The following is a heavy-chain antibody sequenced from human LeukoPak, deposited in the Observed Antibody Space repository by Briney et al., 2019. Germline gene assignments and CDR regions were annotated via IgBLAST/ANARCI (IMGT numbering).Heavy chain of an antibody. J-gene: IGHJ4*02. CDR3: VREQARAGSFDY. V-gene: IGHV3-21*01. CDR1: GFTFSSHS. D-gene: IGHD6-19*01. CDR2: ITTSNYI. Sequence: GSLRLSCVVSGFTFSSHSVNWVRQAPGKGLEWVLSITTSNYIFYAESVKGRFTISRDNAKNSLYLQMTSLRAEDTTVYYCVREQARAGSFDYWGQGTLVTVSS.